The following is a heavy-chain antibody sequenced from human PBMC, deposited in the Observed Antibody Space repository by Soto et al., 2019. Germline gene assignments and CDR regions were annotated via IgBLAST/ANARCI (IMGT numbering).Heavy chain of an antibody. CDR1: GIEFSNYA. V-gene: IGHV3-23*01. CDR2: VSASGRSR. CDR3: AKDGNWLDVYYDV. J-gene: IGHJ4*02. D-gene: IGHD3-16*01. Sequence: EVQLLESGGGLVQPGGSLRLSCVGSGIEFSNYAMSWVRQAPGKGLEWVSIVSASGRSRYHADSVKGRFTISRDNSKNTLYLHMTSLRAEDTAVYYCAKDGNWLDVYYDVWGQGTPVTVSS.